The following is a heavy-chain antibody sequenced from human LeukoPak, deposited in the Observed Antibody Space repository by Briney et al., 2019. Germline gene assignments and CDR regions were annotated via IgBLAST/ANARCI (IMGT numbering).Heavy chain of an antibody. J-gene: IGHJ4*02. CDR2: LSHSGST. Sequence: SETLSLTCTVSAYSISSGYYWGWIRQPPGKGLEWIGSLSHSGSTNYNPSLKSRVTISVDKSKNQFSLTLSSVTAADTAVYYCARVGSGRYNYGYSLVYWGQGTLVTVSS. CDR3: ARVGSGRYNYGYSLVY. CDR1: AYSISSGYY. V-gene: IGHV4-38-2*02. D-gene: IGHD5-18*01.